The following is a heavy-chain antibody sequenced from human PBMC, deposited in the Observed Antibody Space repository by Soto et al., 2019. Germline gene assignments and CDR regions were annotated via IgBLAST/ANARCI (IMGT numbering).Heavy chain of an antibody. CDR1: GFTLDTYG. CDR3: ARDWGACTPGECYSHGFAL. CDR2: SWHDGRHL. V-gene: IGHV3-33*01. Sequence: QEQLVESGGGMVQPGGSLRLSCAVSGFTLDTYGMHWVRQAAGQGLEWVAVSWHDGRHLDYADSVRGRFTVFRDDSKNYLFLEMNGLRGDDTAVYYCARDWGACTPGECYSHGFALWGQGTLVTVSS. D-gene: IGHD2-21*01. J-gene: IGHJ3*01.